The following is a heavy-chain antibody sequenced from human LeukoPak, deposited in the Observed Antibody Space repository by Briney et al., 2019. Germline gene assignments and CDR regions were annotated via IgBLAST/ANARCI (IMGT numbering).Heavy chain of an antibody. Sequence: GGSLRLSCEASGFTFSDYYMSWIRQAPEKGLEWISYISGSSSHTNYADSVKGRFTISRDNAKKSVYLQMDSLRAEDTAVYYCARDQIGSWWGQGTLVIVSS. CDR3: ARDQIGSW. J-gene: IGHJ4*02. CDR2: ISGSSSHT. V-gene: IGHV3-11*06. D-gene: IGHD6-13*01. CDR1: GFTFSDYY.